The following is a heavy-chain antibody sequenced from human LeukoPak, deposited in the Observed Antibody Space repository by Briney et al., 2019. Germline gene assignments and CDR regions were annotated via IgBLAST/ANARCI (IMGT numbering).Heavy chain of an antibody. J-gene: IGHJ4*02. CDR3: ARGKEGNYGDYFDY. D-gene: IGHD1-7*01. Sequence: SETLSLTCTVSGGSISSHYWSWIRQPPGKGLEWIGYIYDSGSTNYNPSLKSRVTISVDTSKSQFSLKLISVTAADTAVYYCARGKEGNYGDYFDYWGQGTLVTVSS. V-gene: IGHV4-59*11. CDR1: GGSISSHY. CDR2: IYDSGST.